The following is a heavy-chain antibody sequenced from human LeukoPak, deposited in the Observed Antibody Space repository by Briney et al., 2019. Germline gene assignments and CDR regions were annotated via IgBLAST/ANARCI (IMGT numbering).Heavy chain of an antibody. D-gene: IGHD5-12*01. Sequence: SETLSLTCTVSGGSISSSSFYWDWIRQPPGKGLEWIGTIFYSGSTYYTPSLKSRITISVDTSKNQFSLKLSSVTAADTAMYYCARHSRSGYSDYECAFDIWGQGTMVIVSS. J-gene: IGHJ3*02. CDR2: IFYSGST. CDR1: GGSISSSSFY. V-gene: IGHV4-39*01. CDR3: ARHSRSGYSDYECAFDI.